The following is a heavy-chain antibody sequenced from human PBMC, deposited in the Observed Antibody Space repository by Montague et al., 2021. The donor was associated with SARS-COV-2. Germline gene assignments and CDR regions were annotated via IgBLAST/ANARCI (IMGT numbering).Heavy chain of an antibody. J-gene: IGHJ4*02. Sequence: SETRSLTCVVSGGSISSINWWSWVRQPPGKGLEWIGEIYHSGSTNYNPSLKSRVIISVDKSKNQFSLKLGSVTAADTAVYYCARTGYSSGWHSFDYWGQGTLVTVSP. V-gene: IGHV4-4*02. D-gene: IGHD6-19*01. CDR1: GGSISSINW. CDR2: IYHSGST. CDR3: ARTGYSSGWHSFDY.